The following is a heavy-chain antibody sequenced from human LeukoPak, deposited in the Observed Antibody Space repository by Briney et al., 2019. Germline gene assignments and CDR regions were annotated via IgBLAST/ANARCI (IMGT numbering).Heavy chain of an antibody. CDR2: IYYNGST. CDR3: ASLNYYGSGSYPY. V-gene: IGHV4-39*07. Sequence: SETLSLTCTVSGGSISSGSYFWGWIRQPPGKGLEWIATIYYNGSTNYNPSLKSRVTISVDTSKNQFSLKLSSVTAADTAVYYCASLNYYGSGSYPYWGQGTLVTVSS. D-gene: IGHD3-10*01. J-gene: IGHJ4*02. CDR1: GGSISSGSYF.